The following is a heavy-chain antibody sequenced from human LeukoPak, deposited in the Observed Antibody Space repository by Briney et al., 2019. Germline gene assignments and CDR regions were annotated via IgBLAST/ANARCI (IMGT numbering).Heavy chain of an antibody. J-gene: IGHJ4*02. CDR1: GGTFSIHA. D-gene: IGHD3-22*01. V-gene: IGHV1-69*06. CDR2: IIPMYGAV. Sequence: ASVTVSCKSLGGTFSIHAISWVRQAPGQGLEWMGGIIPMYGAVDSAQRFQGRLTITADKSTGTAFMELSSLRSDDTGLYFCVRDYDSSGPQKDYLDFWGQGTLVTVAS. CDR3: VRDYDSSGPQKDYLDF.